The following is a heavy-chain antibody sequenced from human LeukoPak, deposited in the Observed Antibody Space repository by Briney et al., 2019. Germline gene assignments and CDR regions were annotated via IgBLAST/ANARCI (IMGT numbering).Heavy chain of an antibody. V-gene: IGHV4-31*03. CDR3: AREGTESSSWGFDY. CDR2: IYYSGST. J-gene: IGHJ4*02. Sequence: SQTLSLTCTVSGGSISSGGYYWSWIRQHPGKGLEWIGYIYYSGSTYYNPSLKSRVTISVDTSKNQFSLKLSSVTAADTAVYYCAREGTESSSWGFDYWGQGTPVTVSS. CDR1: GGSISSGGYY. D-gene: IGHD6-6*01.